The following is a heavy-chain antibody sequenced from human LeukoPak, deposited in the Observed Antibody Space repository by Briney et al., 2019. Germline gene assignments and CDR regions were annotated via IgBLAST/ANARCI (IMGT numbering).Heavy chain of an antibody. V-gene: IGHV1-3*01. CDR2: INAGNGNT. Sequence: ASVKVSCKASGYTFTSYAMHWVRQAPGQRLEWMGWINAGNGNTKYSQKFQGRVTITRDTSASTAYMELSSLRSGDTAVYYCARSSVGYFCGGDCNEYFQHWGQGTLVTVSS. CDR3: ARSSVGYFCGGDCNEYFQH. J-gene: IGHJ1*01. CDR1: GYTFTSYA. D-gene: IGHD2-21*02.